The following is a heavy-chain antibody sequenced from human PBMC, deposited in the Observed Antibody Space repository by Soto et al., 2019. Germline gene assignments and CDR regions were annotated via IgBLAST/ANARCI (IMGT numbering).Heavy chain of an antibody. CDR2: ISSSSSYI. J-gene: IGHJ4*02. D-gene: IGHD2-21*01. CDR1: GFTFSSYS. CDR3: ASVERAYCGGDCYDY. V-gene: IGHV3-21*01. Sequence: EVQLVESGGGLVKPGGSLRLSCAASGFTFSSYSMNWVRQAPGKGLEWVSSISSSSSYIYYADSVKGRFTISKDNAKNLLYLQMSSLRAEDTAVYYCASVERAYCGGDCYDYWGQGTLVTVSS.